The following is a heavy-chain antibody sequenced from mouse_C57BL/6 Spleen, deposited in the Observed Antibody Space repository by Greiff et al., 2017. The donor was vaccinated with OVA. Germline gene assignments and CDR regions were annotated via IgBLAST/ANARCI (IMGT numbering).Heavy chain of an antibody. D-gene: IGHD2-5*01. V-gene: IGHV6-3*01. J-gene: IGHJ1*03. CDR3: TYHDYYSNFYWYFDV. CDR2: IRLKSDNYAT. CDR1: GFTFSNYW. Sequence: EVKLMESGGGLVQPGGSMKLSCVASGFTFSNYWMNWVRQSPEKGLEWVAQIRLKSDNYATHYAESVKGRFTISRDDSKSSVYLQMNNLRAEDTGIYYCTYHDYYSNFYWYFDVWGTGTTVTVSS.